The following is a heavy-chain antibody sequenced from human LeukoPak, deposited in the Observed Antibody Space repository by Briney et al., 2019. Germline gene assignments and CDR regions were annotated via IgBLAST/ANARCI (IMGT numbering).Heavy chain of an antibody. Sequence: PGGSLRLSCAASGFTFSNYSMNWVRQAPGKGLEWVANIKQDGSEKYYVDSVKGRFTISRDNAKNSLYLQMNSLRAEDTAVYYCARDVLLWFGVSGSYMDVWGKGTTVTVSS. CDR2: IKQDGSEK. D-gene: IGHD3-10*01. V-gene: IGHV3-7*01. CDR1: GFTFSNYS. CDR3: ARDVLLWFGVSGSYMDV. J-gene: IGHJ6*03.